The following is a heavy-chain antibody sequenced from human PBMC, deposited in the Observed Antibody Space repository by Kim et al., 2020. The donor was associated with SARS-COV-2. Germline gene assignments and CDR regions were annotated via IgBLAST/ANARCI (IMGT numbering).Heavy chain of an antibody. V-gene: IGHV3-48*02. CDR1: GFTFSSYS. J-gene: IGHJ4*02. CDR2: ISSSSSTI. D-gene: IGHD6-13*01. CDR3: ARGGQPSQQLVLVYFDY. Sequence: GGSLRLSCAASGFTFSSYSMNWVRQAPGKGLEWVSYISSSSSTIYYADSVKGRFTISRDNAKNSLYLQMNSLRDEDTAVYYCARGGQPSQQLVLVYFDYWGQGTLVTVSS.